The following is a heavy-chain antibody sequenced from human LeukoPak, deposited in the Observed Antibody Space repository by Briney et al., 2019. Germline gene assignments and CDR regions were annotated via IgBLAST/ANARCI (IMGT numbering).Heavy chain of an antibody. CDR3: AKVAVGATMVYYFDY. CDR2: ISWNSDSI. J-gene: IGHJ4*02. D-gene: IGHD1-26*01. V-gene: IGHV3-9*01. Sequence: PGRSLRLSCAASGFTFDDYAMHRVRQASGKGLEWVSGISWNSDSIGYADSVKGRVTISRDNAKNYLYLQMNSLRAEDTALYYCAKVAVGATMVYYFDYWGQGTLVTVSS. CDR1: GFTFDDYA.